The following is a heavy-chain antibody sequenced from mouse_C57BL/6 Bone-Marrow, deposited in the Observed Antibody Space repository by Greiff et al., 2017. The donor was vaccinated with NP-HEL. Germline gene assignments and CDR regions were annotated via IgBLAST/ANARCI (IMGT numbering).Heavy chain of an antibody. CDR1: GYSITSGYY. CDR3: ARGVYYDYSAWFAD. CDR2: ISYDGSN. Sequence: VQLKESGPGLVKPSQSLSLTCSVTGYSITSGYYWNWIRQFPGNKLEWMGYISYDGSNNYNPSLKNRISITRDTSKNQFFLKLNSVTTEDTATYYCARGVYYDYSAWFADWGQGTLVTVSA. D-gene: IGHD2-4*01. V-gene: IGHV3-6*01. J-gene: IGHJ3*01.